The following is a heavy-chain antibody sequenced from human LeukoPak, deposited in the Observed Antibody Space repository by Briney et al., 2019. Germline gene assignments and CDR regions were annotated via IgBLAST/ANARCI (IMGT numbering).Heavy chain of an antibody. D-gene: IGHD6-19*01. CDR1: GGSISSGGYY. CDR2: IYYSGST. CDR3: ASFSGWYHYYYGMDV. V-gene: IGHV4-31*03. J-gene: IGHJ6*02. Sequence: PSETLSLTCTVSGGSISSGGYYWSRIRQHPGKGLEWIGYIYYSGSTYYNPSLKSRVTISVDTSKNQFSLKLSSVTAADTAVYYCASFSGWYHYYYGMDVWGQGTTVTVSS.